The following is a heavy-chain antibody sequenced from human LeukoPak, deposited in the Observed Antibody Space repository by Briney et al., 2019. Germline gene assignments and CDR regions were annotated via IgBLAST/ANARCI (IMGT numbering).Heavy chain of an antibody. V-gene: IGHV3-23*01. D-gene: IGHD3-22*01. J-gene: IGHJ4*02. CDR2: ISGSGGST. CDR1: GFTFSSYA. Sequence: GGSLRLSCAASGFTFSSYAMSWVRQAPGKGLEWVSAISGSGGSTYYADSVKGRFTISRDNSKNTLYLQRNSLRAEDTAVYYCAKRNGGYYYDSTGYRDGYFDYWGQGALVTVSS. CDR3: AKRNGGYYYDSTGYRDGYFDY.